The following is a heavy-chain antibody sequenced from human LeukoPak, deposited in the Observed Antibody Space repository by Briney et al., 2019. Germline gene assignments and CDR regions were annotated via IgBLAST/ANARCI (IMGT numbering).Heavy chain of an antibody. CDR2: IIPIFGTA. D-gene: IGHD1-26*01. Sequence: SVKVSCKASGGTFSSYAISWVRQAPGQGLEWMGRIIPIFGTANYAQKFQGRVTITTDESTSTAYMELSSLRSDDTAVYYCARDRASGNFNLDYWGQGTLVTVSS. V-gene: IGHV1-69*05. CDR1: GGTFSSYA. CDR3: ARDRASGNFNLDY. J-gene: IGHJ4*02.